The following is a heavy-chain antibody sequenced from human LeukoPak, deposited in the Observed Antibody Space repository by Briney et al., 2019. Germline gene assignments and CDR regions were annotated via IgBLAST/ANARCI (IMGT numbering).Heavy chain of an antibody. Sequence: PGGSLRLSCAASGFTFSSHWMSWVRQAPGKGLEWVANIKQDGSEKYYVDSVKGRFTISRDNAENSLYLQMNSLRAEDTAVYYCARDARGYSGYGIMGVWGQGTLVTVSS. CDR2: IKQDGSEK. CDR3: ARDARGYSGYGIMGV. CDR1: GFTFSSHW. V-gene: IGHV3-7*04. D-gene: IGHD5-12*01. J-gene: IGHJ4*02.